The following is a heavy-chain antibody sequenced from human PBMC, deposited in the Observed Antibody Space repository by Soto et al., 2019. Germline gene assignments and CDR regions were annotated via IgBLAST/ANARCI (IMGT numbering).Heavy chain of an antibody. CDR3: ARSQGSSTSLEIYYYYYYGMDV. Sequence: QVQLVQSGAEVKKPGSSVKVSCKASGGTFSSYAISWVRQAPGQGLEWMGGIIPISDTTNYAQKFQGRVTITADESTRTAYMDLSSLRSEDTAVYYCARSQGSSTSLEIYYYYYYGMDVWGQGTTVTVSS. D-gene: IGHD2-2*01. CDR1: GGTFSSYA. J-gene: IGHJ6*02. CDR2: IIPISDTT. V-gene: IGHV1-69*01.